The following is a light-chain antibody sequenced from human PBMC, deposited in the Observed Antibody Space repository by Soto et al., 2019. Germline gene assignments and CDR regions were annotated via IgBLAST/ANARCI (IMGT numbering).Light chain of an antibody. CDR2: DAS. CDR3: QHYSNWPLYS. CDR1: QSVSNK. J-gene: IGKJ2*03. Sequence: EIVMTQSPATLSVFPGVRATLSCRASQSVSNKLAWYQQKPDQAPRLLMYDASTRATGIPARFSGSGSGMEFTLTISSLQSEDFAVYYCQHYSNWPLYSFGQGTRLEIK. V-gene: IGKV3-15*01.